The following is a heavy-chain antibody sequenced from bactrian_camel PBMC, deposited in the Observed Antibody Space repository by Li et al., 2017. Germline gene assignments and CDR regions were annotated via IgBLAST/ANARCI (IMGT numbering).Heavy chain of an antibody. J-gene: IGHJ4*01. V-gene: IGHV3S53*01. CDR2: VGRDGTT. D-gene: IGHD2*01. Sequence: HVQLVESGGGSVQSGETLRLSCAASGDTTHCMAWFRQTPEKEREGVAAVGRDGTTMYADSVVGRFTLFEDIAKNTLYLQMNSLKTEDTAVYYCQTHCRSILYWGQGTQVTVS. CDR3: QTHCRSILY. CDR1: GDTTHC.